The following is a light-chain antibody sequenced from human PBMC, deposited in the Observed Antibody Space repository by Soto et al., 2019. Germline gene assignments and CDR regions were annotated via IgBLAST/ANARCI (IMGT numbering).Light chain of an antibody. CDR1: QSVSSSY. J-gene: IGKJ2*01. V-gene: IGKV3-20*01. Sequence: EIVLTQSPGTLSLSPGERATLSCRASQSVSSSYLAWYQQKPGQAPRLLIYGSASRATGIPDRFSGGGSGTDFSLTISRLEPEDFVVYYCQQYGSSPGYTFGQGTKLEIK. CDR2: GSA. CDR3: QQYGSSPGYT.